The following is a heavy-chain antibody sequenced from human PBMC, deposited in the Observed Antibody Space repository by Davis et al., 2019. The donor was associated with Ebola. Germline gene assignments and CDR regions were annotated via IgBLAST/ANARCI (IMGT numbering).Heavy chain of an antibody. V-gene: IGHV1-3*01. CDR2: ISAGNGNP. Sequence: ASVKVSCKASGYTFSNHAMHWLRQAPGQGLEWMGWISAGNGNPKYSQKFQGRVIITRHTSASTGYMELSSLTSEDTAVYYCAREKRPYSSGYFDYHYYGMDVWGKGTTVIVSP. CDR1: GYTFSNHA. CDR3: AREKRPYSSGYFDYHYYGMDV. J-gene: IGHJ6*04. D-gene: IGHD3-22*01.